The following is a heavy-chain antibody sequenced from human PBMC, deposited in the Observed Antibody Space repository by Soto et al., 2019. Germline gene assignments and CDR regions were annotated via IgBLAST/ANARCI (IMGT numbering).Heavy chain of an antibody. CDR1: GYTFTSYY. J-gene: IGHJ4*02. Sequence: ASVKVSCKASGYTFTSYYMHWVRQAPGQGLEWMGIINPSGGSTSYAQKFQGRVTMTRDTSTSAVYMELSSLRSEDTAVYYCAKDLEGLGYSSGWYLAIDYWGQGTLVTVSS. D-gene: IGHD6-19*01. CDR2: INPSGGST. V-gene: IGHV1-46*01. CDR3: AKDLEGLGYSSGWYLAIDY.